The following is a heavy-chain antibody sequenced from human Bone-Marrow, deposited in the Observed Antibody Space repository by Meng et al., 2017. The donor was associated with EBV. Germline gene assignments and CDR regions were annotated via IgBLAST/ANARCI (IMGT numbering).Heavy chain of an antibody. Sequence: QVQLLQSGGEVKKPGASVKVSCKASGYTFTGYYMHWVRQAPGQGLEWMGRINPNSGDTNYAQKFQGRVTMTRDTSISTAYMELSRLRSDDTAVYYCARAKAAAAGTLIDYWGQGTLVTVSS. CDR3: ARAKAAAAGTLIDY. V-gene: IGHV1-2*06. J-gene: IGHJ4*02. D-gene: IGHD6-13*01. CDR1: GYTFTGYY. CDR2: INPNSGDT.